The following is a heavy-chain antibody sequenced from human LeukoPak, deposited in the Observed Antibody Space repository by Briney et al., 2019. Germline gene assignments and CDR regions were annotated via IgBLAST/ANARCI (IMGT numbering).Heavy chain of an antibody. CDR3: ARDYASSKRGFYFYMDV. V-gene: IGHV6-1*01. J-gene: IGHJ6*03. D-gene: IGHD3-10*01. CDR1: GDSVSSNNAA. Sequence: SQTPSLTCAISGDSVSSNNAAWNWMRQSPSRGLEWLGRTYYRSRWYNDYAVSVKSRVIISPDTSKNQCSLQLNSVTPEDTALYFCARDYASSKRGFYFYMDVWGKGTTVTVSS. CDR2: TYYRSRWYN.